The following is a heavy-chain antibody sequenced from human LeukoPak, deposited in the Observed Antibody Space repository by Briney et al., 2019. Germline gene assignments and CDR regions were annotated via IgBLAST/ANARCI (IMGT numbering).Heavy chain of an antibody. Sequence: SVKVSCKASGGTFSSYAISWVRQAPGQGLEWMGGIIPIFGTANYAQKFQGRVTITTDESTSTAYMELRSLRSDDTAVYYCARDYYGSGPFDYWGQGTLVTVSS. CDR3: ARDYYGSGPFDY. D-gene: IGHD3-10*01. CDR1: GGTFSSYA. J-gene: IGHJ4*02. V-gene: IGHV1-69*05. CDR2: IIPIFGTA.